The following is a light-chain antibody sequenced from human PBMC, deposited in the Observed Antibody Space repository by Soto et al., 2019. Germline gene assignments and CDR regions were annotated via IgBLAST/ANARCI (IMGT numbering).Light chain of an antibody. V-gene: IGKV1-33*01. J-gene: IGKJ5*01. CDR3: QQDDNLPSIT. CDR2: DAS. Sequence: DIQMTQSPSSLSASVGDRVTITCQASQDISNYLNWYQQKPGKAPKLLIYDASNLETGVPSRFSGSGSGTDFTFTISSLQPEDIATYYCQQDDNLPSITFGQGTRLDFK. CDR1: QDISNY.